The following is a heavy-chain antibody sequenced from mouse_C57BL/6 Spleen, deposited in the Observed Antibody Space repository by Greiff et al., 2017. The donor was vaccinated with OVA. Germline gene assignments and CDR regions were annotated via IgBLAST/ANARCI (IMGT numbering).Heavy chain of an antibody. V-gene: IGHV1-69*01. CDR2: LDPSASYT. J-gene: IGHJ3*01. CDR3: ARDSSGHPFAY. Sequence: VQLQQPGAELVMPGASVKLSCKASGYTFTSYWMHWVKQRPGQGLEWIGELDPSASYTNYNQKFKGKSTLTVDKSSSTAYMQLSSLTSEDSAVYYCARDSSGHPFAYWGQGTLVTVSA. D-gene: IGHD3-2*02. CDR1: GYTFTSYW.